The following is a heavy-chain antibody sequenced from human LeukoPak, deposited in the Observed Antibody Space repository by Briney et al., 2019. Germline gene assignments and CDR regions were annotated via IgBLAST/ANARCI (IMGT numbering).Heavy chain of an antibody. CDR1: GFMFSDYW. J-gene: IGHJ4*02. D-gene: IGHD1-1*01. CDR3: ARVGTWELQRVFDY. V-gene: IGHV3-7*01. CDR2: INRHGNEV. Sequence: GGSLRLSCAASGFMFSDYWMTWVRQVPGTGLEWVANINRHGNEVHYVDSVKGRFTISRDNAKNSLYLQLDSLRVEYTAVYYCARVGTWELQRVFDYWGQGTLVTVSS.